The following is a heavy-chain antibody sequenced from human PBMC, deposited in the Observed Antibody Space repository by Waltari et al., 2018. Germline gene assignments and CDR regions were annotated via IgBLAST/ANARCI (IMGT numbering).Heavy chain of an antibody. V-gene: IGHV3-23*01. CDR2: ISGSGGST. J-gene: IGHJ6*02. D-gene: IGHD6-13*01. Sequence: EVQLLESGGGLVQPGGSLRLSCAASGFTFSSYATSCVRQAPGKGLEWVSAISGSGGSTYYADSVKGRFTISRDNSKNTLYLQMNSLRAEDTAVYYCAKGIAAADYYYYGMDVWGQGTTVTVSS. CDR3: AKGIAAADYYYYGMDV. CDR1: GFTFSSYA.